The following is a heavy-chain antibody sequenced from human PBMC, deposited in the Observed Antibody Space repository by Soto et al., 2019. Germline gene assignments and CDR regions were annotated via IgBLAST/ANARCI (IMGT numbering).Heavy chain of an antibody. CDR2: ISYDGSNK. Sequence: GGALRLSCAASGFTFSSYAMHWVRQAPGKGLEWVAVISYDGSNKYYADSVKGRFTISRDNSKNTLYLQMNSLRAEDTAVYYCAKVAFEYYYMDVWGKGTTVTVSS. CDR1: GFTFSSYA. V-gene: IGHV3-30-3*01. CDR3: AKVAFEYYYMDV. J-gene: IGHJ6*03. D-gene: IGHD5-12*01.